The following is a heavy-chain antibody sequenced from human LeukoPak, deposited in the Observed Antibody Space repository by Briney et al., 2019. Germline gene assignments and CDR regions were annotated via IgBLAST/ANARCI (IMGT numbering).Heavy chain of an antibody. CDR2: IHSDGATI. V-gene: IGHV3-74*01. D-gene: IGHD3/OR15-3a*01. J-gene: IGHJ4*02. Sequence: GGSLRLSCAASGFTFSSYLMQWVRLAPGKGLVWVSRIHSDGATIDYADSVKGRFTISRDNAKNTLYLQMNSLRAEDTAVYYCARDRGLVFDQWGQGTLVTVSS. CDR1: GFTFSSYL. CDR3: ARDRGLVFDQ.